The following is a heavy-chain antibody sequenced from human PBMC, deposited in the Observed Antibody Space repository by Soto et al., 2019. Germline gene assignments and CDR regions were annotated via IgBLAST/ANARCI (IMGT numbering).Heavy chain of an antibody. J-gene: IGHJ4*02. Sequence: EVQLVESGGGLVKPGGSLRLSCAASGFTFSSYSMNWVRQAPGKGLEWVSSISSSSSYIYYADSVKGRFTISRDNAKKSLYLQMNSLRAEDTALYYCAKGYYDILTGYYNVIAGVDYWGQGTLVTVSS. V-gene: IGHV3-21*01. CDR3: AKGYYDILTGYYNVIAGVDY. CDR2: ISSSSSYI. CDR1: GFTFSSYS. D-gene: IGHD3-9*01.